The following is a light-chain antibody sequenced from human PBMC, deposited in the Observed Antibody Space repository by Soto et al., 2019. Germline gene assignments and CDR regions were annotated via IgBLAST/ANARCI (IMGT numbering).Light chain of an antibody. V-gene: IGKV3-15*01. Sequence: EIVRTQSPVTLSVSPGEIATLSCRVSQSIRSNLAWYQQRPGQAPTLLISGASTRASGIPDRFSGSGSRTEFTLSISSLQSEDGAVYYCQQYNNWPPWTVGQGTKV. CDR2: GAS. J-gene: IGKJ1*01. CDR3: QQYNNWPPWT. CDR1: QSIRSN.